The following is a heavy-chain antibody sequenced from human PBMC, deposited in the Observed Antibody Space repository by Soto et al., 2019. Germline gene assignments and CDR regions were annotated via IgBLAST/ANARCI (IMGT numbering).Heavy chain of an antibody. CDR2: ISYDGSNK. D-gene: IGHD6-25*01. J-gene: IGHJ6*02. V-gene: IGHV3-30-3*01. CDR3: ARVMRLPSYYYHGMDV. CDR1: GFTFSSYA. Sequence: QPGGSLRLSCAASGFTFSSYAMHWVRQAPGKGLEWVAVISYDGSNKYYADSVKGRFTISRDNSKNTLYLQMNSLRAEDTAVYYCARVMRLPSYYYHGMDVWGQGTTVTAP.